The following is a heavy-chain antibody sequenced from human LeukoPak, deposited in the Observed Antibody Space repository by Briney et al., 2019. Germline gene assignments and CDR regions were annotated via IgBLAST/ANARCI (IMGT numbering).Heavy chain of an antibody. J-gene: IGHJ6*02. CDR1: GFTVSRNY. CDR3: ATRGLSGYYYGMDV. V-gene: IGHV3-66*01. D-gene: IGHD3/OR15-3a*01. Sequence: GGSLRLSCAASGFTVSRNYMSWARLAPGKGLEWVSIITSAGATHYPTSVKGRFTISRDNSKNTVYLQINSLRAEDTAVYYCATRGLSGYYYGMDVWGQGTTVTVSS. CDR2: ITSAGAT.